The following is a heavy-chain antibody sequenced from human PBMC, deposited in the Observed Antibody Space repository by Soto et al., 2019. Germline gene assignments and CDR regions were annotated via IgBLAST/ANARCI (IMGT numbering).Heavy chain of an antibody. CDR3: AREPVGPDYAMDV. CDR2: LGYDGGGE. V-gene: IGHV3-33*01. J-gene: IGHJ6*02. Sequence: QMQLVESGGGVVQPGTSLRLSCAASGFDFDTYGMHWVRQTPGKGLEWVAVLGYDGGGEYYADSVKGRFTISRDNSKKMLYLQMDTLRAEDTALYYCAREPVGPDYAMDVWGQGTTVTVSS. CDR1: GFDFDTYG. D-gene: IGHD1-26*01.